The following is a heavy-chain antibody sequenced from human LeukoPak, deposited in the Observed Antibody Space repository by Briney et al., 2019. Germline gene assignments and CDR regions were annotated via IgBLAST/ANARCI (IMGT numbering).Heavy chain of an antibody. J-gene: IGHJ5*02. Sequence: ASVKVSCKASGYTFTSYGISWVRQAPGQGLEWMGWISAYIGNTNYAQKLQGRVTMTTDTSTSTAYMELRSLRSDDAAVYCCARDGGGGYSGYDPTFDPWGQGTLVTVSS. CDR1: GYTFTSYG. V-gene: IGHV1-18*01. CDR3: ARDGGGGYSGYDPTFDP. CDR2: ISAYIGNT. D-gene: IGHD5-12*01.